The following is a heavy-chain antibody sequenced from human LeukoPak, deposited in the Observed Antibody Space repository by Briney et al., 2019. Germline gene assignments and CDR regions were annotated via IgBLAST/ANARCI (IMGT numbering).Heavy chain of an antibody. CDR3: AREGHNLWFGTGFDF. Sequence: GGSLRLSCAASGFTFSSYSVNWVRQAPGKGLEWVSSISSSSSYIYYADLVKGRFTISRDNAKNSLYLQMNSLRPEDTAVYYCAREGHNLWFGTGFDFWGQGTLVTVSS. V-gene: IGHV3-21*04. CDR2: ISSSSSYI. CDR1: GFTFSSYS. J-gene: IGHJ4*02. D-gene: IGHD3-10*01.